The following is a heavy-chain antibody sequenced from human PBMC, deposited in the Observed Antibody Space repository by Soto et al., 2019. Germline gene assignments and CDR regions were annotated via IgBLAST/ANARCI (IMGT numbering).Heavy chain of an antibody. V-gene: IGHV1-69*01. Sequence: QVQLVQSGAEVKKPGSSVKVSCTASGGTFSSYAISWVRQTPGQGVEWMGGIIPIFGTANYAQKFQGRVTITADESTSTAYMELSSLRSEDTAVYYCAGGAEYYDSSGPAGPDDYWGQGTLVSVSS. CDR2: IIPIFGTA. D-gene: IGHD3-22*01. CDR1: GGTFSSYA. J-gene: IGHJ4*02. CDR3: AGGAEYYDSSGPAGPDDY.